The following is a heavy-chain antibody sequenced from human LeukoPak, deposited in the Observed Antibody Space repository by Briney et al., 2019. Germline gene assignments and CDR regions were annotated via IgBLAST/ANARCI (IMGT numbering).Heavy chain of an antibody. D-gene: IGHD1-26*01. J-gene: IGHJ6*02. CDR2: IYHSGST. CDR3: ARLDRNSGSYFYYYYGMDV. CDR1: GGSISSSNW. Sequence: SETLSLTCAVSGGSISSSNWWSWVRQPPGKGLEWIGEIYHSGSTNYNPSLKSRVTISVDKSKNQFSLKLSSVTAADTAVYYCARLDRNSGSYFYYYYGMDVWGQGTTVTVSS. V-gene: IGHV4-4*02.